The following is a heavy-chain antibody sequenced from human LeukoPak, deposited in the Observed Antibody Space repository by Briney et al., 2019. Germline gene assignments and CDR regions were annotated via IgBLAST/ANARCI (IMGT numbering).Heavy chain of an antibody. D-gene: IGHD2-2*01. CDR3: ARGERQYQLLWDFYYYYMDV. CDR2: IYTSGST. J-gene: IGHJ6*03. Sequence: NPSQTLSLTCTVSGGSISSGSYYWSWIRQPAGKGLEWIGRIYTSGSTNYNPSLKSRVTISVDTSKNQSSLKLSSVTAADTAVYYCARGERQYQLLWDFYYYYMDVWGKGTTVTVSS. CDR1: GGSISSGSYY. V-gene: IGHV4-61*02.